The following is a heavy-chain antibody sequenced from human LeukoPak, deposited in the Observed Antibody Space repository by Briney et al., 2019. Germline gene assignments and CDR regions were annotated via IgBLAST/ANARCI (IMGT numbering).Heavy chain of an antibody. Sequence: ASVKVSCKASGYTFTDYYINWVRQAPGQGLEWIGWINPNSGGTNYAQKLQGRVTMTRDTSISTAYMELSRLRSDDTAVYYCARDFRAAMVSDWFDPWGQGTLVTVSS. J-gene: IGHJ5*02. V-gene: IGHV1-2*02. CDR1: GYTFTDYY. CDR2: INPNSGGT. D-gene: IGHD5-18*01. CDR3: ARDFRAAMVSDWFDP.